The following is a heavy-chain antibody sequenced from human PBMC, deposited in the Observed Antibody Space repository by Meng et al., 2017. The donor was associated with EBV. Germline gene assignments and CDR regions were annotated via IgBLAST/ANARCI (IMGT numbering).Heavy chain of an antibody. CDR1: GYTFTGSY. J-gene: IGHJ5*02. CDR3: AKGADLAAAGTFWFDP. Sequence: QGLRVQAGHELKKPWASVKVSSKASGYTFTGSYMHWVRQAPGQGLEWMGRTNPNSGGTNYAQKFQGRVTMTRDTSISTAYMELSRLRSDDTAVYYCAKGADLAAAGTFWFDPWGQGTLVTVSS. D-gene: IGHD6-13*01. CDR2: TNPNSGGT. V-gene: IGHV1-2*06.